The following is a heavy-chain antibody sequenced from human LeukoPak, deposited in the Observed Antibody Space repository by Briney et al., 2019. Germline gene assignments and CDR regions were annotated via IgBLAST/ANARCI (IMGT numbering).Heavy chain of an antibody. CDR2: IYYSGST. D-gene: IGHD3-10*01. J-gene: IGHJ6*03. CDR3: ARAFGQERGYYYYYMDV. Sequence: SETLSLTCAVYGGSFSGYYWSWIRQPPGKGLEWIGSIYYSGSTYYNPSLKSRVTISVDTSKNQFSLKLSSVTAADTAVYYCARAFGQERGYYYYYMDVWGKGTTVTVSS. V-gene: IGHV4-34*01. CDR1: GGSFSGYY.